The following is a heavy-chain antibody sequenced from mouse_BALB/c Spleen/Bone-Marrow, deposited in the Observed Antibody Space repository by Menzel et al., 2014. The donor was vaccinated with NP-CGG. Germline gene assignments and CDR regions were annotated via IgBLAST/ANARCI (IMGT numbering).Heavy chain of an antibody. CDR3: ARGKGRVLFDY. J-gene: IGHJ2*01. CDR1: GFTFSDYY. CDR2: IRNKANGYTT. V-gene: IGHV7-3*02. Sequence: EVQVVESGGGLVQPGGSLRLSCATSGFTFSDYYMNWVRQPPGKALEWLGFIRNKANGYTTEYSASVKGRFTISRDNSQNILYLQMNTLRAEDSATYYCARGKGRVLFDYWGQGATLTVSS.